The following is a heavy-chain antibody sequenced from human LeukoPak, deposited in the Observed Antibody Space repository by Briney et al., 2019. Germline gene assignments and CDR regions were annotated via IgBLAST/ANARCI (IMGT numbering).Heavy chain of an antibody. J-gene: IGHJ6*02. CDR2: INSDGSTT. Sequence: GGSLRLSCAASGFTFSSYWIHCVRQAPGKGLVWVSRINSDGSTTNYADSVKGRFTISRDNANNTLYLQMNSLRAEDTAVYYCARGNALYGMDVWGQGTTVTVSS. V-gene: IGHV3-74*01. CDR3: ARGNALYGMDV. CDR1: GFTFSSYW.